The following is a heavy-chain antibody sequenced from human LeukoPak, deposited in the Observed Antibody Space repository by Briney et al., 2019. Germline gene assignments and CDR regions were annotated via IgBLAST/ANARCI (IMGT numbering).Heavy chain of an antibody. CDR3: ARDKGDYDTSGSLFVF. Sequence: GGSLRLSCAASGFTFSRYWMSWVRRVPRKGLEWVANIKQDGSEKYYVDSVKGRFTISRDNAKNSLFLQMNSLRAEDTAAYYCARDKGDYDTSGSLFVFGGQGTLVTVSS. CDR1: GFTFSRYW. J-gene: IGHJ4*02. D-gene: IGHD3-22*01. CDR2: IKQDGSEK. V-gene: IGHV3-7*03.